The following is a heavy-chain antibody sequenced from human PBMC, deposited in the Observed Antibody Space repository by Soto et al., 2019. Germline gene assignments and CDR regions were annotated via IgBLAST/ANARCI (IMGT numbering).Heavy chain of an antibody. CDR3: ARVERGVAVPAAMSYTAYWYFDL. J-gene: IGHJ2*01. D-gene: IGHD2-2*01. Sequence: QVQLQESGPGLVKPSETLSLTCTVSGGSISSYYWSWIRQPPGKGLEWIGYIYYSGSTNYNPSLKGRVTISVDTSKTQFSLKLSSVTAADTAVYYCARVERGVAVPAAMSYTAYWYFDLWGRGTLVTVSS. V-gene: IGHV4-59*01. CDR2: IYYSGST. CDR1: GGSISSYY.